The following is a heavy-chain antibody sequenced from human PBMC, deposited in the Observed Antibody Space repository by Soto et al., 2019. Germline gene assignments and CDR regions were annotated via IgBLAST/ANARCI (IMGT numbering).Heavy chain of an antibody. D-gene: IGHD6-19*01. CDR3: AKALTSSGWSKNDY. J-gene: IGHJ4*02. Sequence: GGSLRLSCAASGFTFSTYAMSWVRQAPGEGLEWVSTISGSGGSTYYADSVKGRFTISRDNSKNTLYLQMNSLSAEDTAVYYCAKALTSSGWSKNDYWGQGTLVTASS. CDR2: ISGSGGST. CDR1: GFTFSTYA. V-gene: IGHV3-23*01.